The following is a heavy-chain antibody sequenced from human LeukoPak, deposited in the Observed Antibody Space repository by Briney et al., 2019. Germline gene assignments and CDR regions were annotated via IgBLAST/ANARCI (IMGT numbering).Heavy chain of an antibody. D-gene: IGHD6-6*01. J-gene: IGHJ4*02. Sequence: SETLSLTCALHGESFSAYFWSWIRQVPGEGLEWIGDIDHRGSSNYNPPLKSRATLSVDTPKNHFSLSLTPLSAPDTGVYYCATRSSILAAARCFDEGGEGTVLTVSS. CDR2: IDHRGSS. CDR1: GESFSAYF. V-gene: IGHV4-34*01. CDR3: ATRSSILAAARCFDE.